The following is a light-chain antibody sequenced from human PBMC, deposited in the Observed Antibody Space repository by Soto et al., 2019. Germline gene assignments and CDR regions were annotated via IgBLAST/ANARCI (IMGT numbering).Light chain of an antibody. CDR3: QKDNSAPRT. CDR2: AAS. J-gene: IGKJ1*01. Sequence: DIQMTQSPSSLSASVGDRVTITCRASQDVSHYLAWYQQQPGKVPNLLIYAASTLQSGVPSRFSVSGSGTDFTLTISGLQPEDVATYYCQKDNSAPRTFGQGTKLAIE. V-gene: IGKV1-27*01. CDR1: QDVSHY.